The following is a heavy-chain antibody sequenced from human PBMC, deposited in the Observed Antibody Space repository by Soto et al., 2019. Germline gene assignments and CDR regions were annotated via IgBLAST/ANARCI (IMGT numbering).Heavy chain of an antibody. D-gene: IGHD3-10*01. CDR2: IGTSGDT. CDR3: ARGVGDSFDV. V-gene: IGHV3-13*01. J-gene: IGHJ3*01. CDR1: GFIFSTFD. Sequence: EVQLLESGGGLVPPGGSLRLSCAASGFIFSTFDMHWVRQETGKGLQWVSVIGTSGDTYYPDSVKGRFTISRENAKNSLYLQMDSLTAGATAVYYCARGVGDSFDVWGQGTMVTVSS.